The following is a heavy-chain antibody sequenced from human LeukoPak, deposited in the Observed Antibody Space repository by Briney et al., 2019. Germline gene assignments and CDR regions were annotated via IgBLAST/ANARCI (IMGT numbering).Heavy chain of an antibody. J-gene: IGHJ3*02. CDR3: ARSPLRQEWLYAFDI. CDR2: IKQDGSEK. Sequence: PGGSLRLSCAASGFTFSSYWMSWVRQAPGKGLEWVANIKQDGSEKYYVDSVKGRFTISRDNAKNSLYLQMNSLRAEDTAVYYCARSPLRQEWLYAFDIWGQGTMVTVSS. V-gene: IGHV3-7*01. D-gene: IGHD3-3*01. CDR1: GFTFSSYW.